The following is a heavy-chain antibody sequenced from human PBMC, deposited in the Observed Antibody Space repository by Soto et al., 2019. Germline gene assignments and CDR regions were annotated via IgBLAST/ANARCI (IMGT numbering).Heavy chain of an antibody. CDR3: ARMTGALVDY. V-gene: IGHV4-34*01. CDR1: GGSFSGYY. D-gene: IGHD3-10*01. Sequence: PSETLSLTCAVYGGSFSGYYWSWIRQPPGKGLEWIGEINHSGSTNYNPSLKSRVTISVDTSKNQFSLKLSSVTAPDTAVYYCARMTGALVDYWGQGTLVTVSS. J-gene: IGHJ4*02. CDR2: INHSGST.